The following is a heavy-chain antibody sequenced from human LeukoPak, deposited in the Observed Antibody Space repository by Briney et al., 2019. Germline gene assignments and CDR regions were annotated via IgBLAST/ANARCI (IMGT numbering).Heavy chain of an antibody. CDR3: ARDIGNGWYLVGC. CDR2: ISTYNGNT. Sequence: ASVKVSCKASGYTFTSYGISWVRQAPGQGLEWMGWISTYNGNTHYAQDLQGRVTMTTDTSTSTAYMELRSLRSDDTAVYYCARDIGNGWYLVGCWGQGTLVTVSS. D-gene: IGHD6-19*01. CDR1: GYTFTSYG. J-gene: IGHJ4*02. V-gene: IGHV1-18*01.